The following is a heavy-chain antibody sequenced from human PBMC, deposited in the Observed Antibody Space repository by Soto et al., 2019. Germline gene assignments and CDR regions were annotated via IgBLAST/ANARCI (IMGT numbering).Heavy chain of an antibody. CDR2: INDSGGST. CDR1: GFTFSSFA. J-gene: IGHJ4*02. CDR3: ARDAEPDGYLA. V-gene: IGHV3-23*01. Sequence: GGSLRLSCAASGFTFSSFAMSWVRQAPGKGLEWVSSINDSGGSTYSADSVNGRFTISRDNSKTTLHLQMDILGAEDTAVYYCARDAEPDGYLAWGQGTLVTVSS. D-gene: IGHD5-12*01.